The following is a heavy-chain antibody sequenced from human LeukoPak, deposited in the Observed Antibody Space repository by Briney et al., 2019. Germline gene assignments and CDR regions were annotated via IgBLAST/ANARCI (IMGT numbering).Heavy chain of an antibody. D-gene: IGHD1-14*01. J-gene: IGHJ6*03. CDR1: GGTFSSYA. CDR2: IIPIFGTA. Sequence: ASVKVSCKASGGTFSSYAISWVRQAPGQGLEWMGGIIPIFGTANYAQKFQGRVTITADESTSTAYMELSSLRSEDTAVYYCARNNEPDYWYYMDVWGKGTTVTVSS. V-gene: IGHV1-69*13. CDR3: ARNNEPDYWYYMDV.